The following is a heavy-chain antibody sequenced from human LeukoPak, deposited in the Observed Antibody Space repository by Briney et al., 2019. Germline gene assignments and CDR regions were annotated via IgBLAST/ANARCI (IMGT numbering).Heavy chain of an antibody. V-gene: IGHV3-21*01. CDR2: ISSSSSYI. J-gene: IGHJ4*02. D-gene: IGHD4-17*01. CDR1: GFTFSSYS. Sequence: GGSLRLSCAASGFTFSSYSMNWVRQAPGKGLEWVSSISSSSSYIYYADSVKGRFTISRDNAKNSLYLQMNCLRAEDTAVYYCARDTTTVTTSDWGQGTLVTVSS. CDR3: ARDTTTVTTSD.